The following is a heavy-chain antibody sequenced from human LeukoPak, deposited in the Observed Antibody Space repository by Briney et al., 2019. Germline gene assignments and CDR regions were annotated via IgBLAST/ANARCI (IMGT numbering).Heavy chain of an antibody. CDR2: ISYDGSNK. J-gene: IGHJ6*02. D-gene: IGHD2-15*01. CDR3: AKEGPRWVAATHRYYGMDV. Sequence: GRSLRLSCAASGFTFSSYGVHWVRQAPGKGLEWVAVISYDGSNKYYADSVKGRFTISRDNSKNTLYLQMNSLRAEDTAVYYCAKEGPRWVAATHRYYGMDVWGQGTTVTVSS. V-gene: IGHV3-30*18. CDR1: GFTFSSYG.